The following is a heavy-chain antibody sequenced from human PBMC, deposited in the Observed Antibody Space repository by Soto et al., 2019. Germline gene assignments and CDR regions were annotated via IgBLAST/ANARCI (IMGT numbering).Heavy chain of an antibody. CDR2: IIPIFGTA. CDR1: GSTFSSYA. D-gene: IGHD2-8*01. J-gene: IGHJ4*02. V-gene: IGHV1-69*13. Sequence: GASVKVSCKASGSTFSSYAISWVRQAPGQGLEWMGGIIPIFGTANYAQKFQGRVTITADESTSTAYMELSSLRSEDTAVYYCARVPACTNGVCYRERSFDYWGQGTLVTVSS. CDR3: ARVPACTNGVCYRERSFDY.